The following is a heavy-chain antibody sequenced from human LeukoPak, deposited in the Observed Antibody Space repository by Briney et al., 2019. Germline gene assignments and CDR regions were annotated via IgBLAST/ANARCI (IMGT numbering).Heavy chain of an antibody. Sequence: GGSLRLSCAASGFTFSSYSMNWVRQAPGKGLEWVSSISSSSSYIYYADSVKGRFTISRDNAKNSLSLQMNSLRAEDTAVYYCARAPVPLYSSGLDYYYMDVWGKGTTVTVSS. V-gene: IGHV3-21*01. CDR2: ISSSSSYI. CDR3: ARAPVPLYSSGLDYYYMDV. D-gene: IGHD5-18*01. J-gene: IGHJ6*03. CDR1: GFTFSSYS.